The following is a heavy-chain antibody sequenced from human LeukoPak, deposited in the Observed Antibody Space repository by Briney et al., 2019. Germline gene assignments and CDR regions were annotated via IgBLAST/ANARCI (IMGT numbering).Heavy chain of an antibody. J-gene: IGHJ3*02. CDR1: GGSISSYY. CDR3: ARGQTNFDI. V-gene: IGHV4-59*08. D-gene: IGHD1-14*01. CDR2: IYYSGST. Sequence: NPSETLSLTCTVSGGSISSYYWSWIRQPPGKGLEWIGNIYYSGSTNYNPSLKSRVTISLDASKNQFSLKLSSVTAADTAVYYCARGQTNFDIWGQGTMVTVSS.